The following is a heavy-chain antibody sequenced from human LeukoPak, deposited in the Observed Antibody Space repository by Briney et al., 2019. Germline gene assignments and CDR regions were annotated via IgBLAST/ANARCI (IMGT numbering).Heavy chain of an antibody. CDR1: GFTFNSYG. Sequence: GGSLRLSCAASGFTFNSYGMHWVRQAPGKGLEWVAVIWYDGSSKYYAASVKGRFTISRDNSKNTPYLQMNSLRADDTAVYYCARSVDFWSGYQDYWGQGTLVTVSS. CDR2: IWYDGSSK. D-gene: IGHD3-3*01. CDR3: ARSVDFWSGYQDY. J-gene: IGHJ4*02. V-gene: IGHV3-33*01.